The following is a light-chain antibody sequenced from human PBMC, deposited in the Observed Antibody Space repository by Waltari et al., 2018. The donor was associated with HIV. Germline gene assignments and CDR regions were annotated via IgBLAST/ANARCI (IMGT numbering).Light chain of an antibody. CDR3: SSYAGSNNLV. V-gene: IGLV2-8*01. CDR1: SSDVGGYNY. CDR2: EVS. Sequence: QSALTQPPSASGSPGQSVTISCTGPSSDVGGYNYVSWYRHHPGKAPKLMIYEVSKRPSGVPDRFSGSKSGNTASLTVSGLQAEDEADYYCSSYAGSNNLVFGGGTKLTVL. J-gene: IGLJ2*01.